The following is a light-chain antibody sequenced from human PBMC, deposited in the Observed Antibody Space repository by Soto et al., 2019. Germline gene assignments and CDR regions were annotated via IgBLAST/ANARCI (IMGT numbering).Light chain of an antibody. V-gene: IGLV2-23*01. CDR2: EGS. CDR1: SSDVGSYNL. J-gene: IGLJ3*02. Sequence: QSALTQPASVSGSPGQSITISCTGTSSDVGSYNLVSWYQQHPGKAPKLMIYEGSKRPSGVSNRFSVSKSGNTASLTISGLQAEYEYDYYCCSYSGSRVFGGGTQLTVL. CDR3: CSYSGSRV.